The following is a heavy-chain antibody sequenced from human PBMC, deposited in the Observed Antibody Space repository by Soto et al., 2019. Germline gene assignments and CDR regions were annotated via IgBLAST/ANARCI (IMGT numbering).Heavy chain of an antibody. CDR1: GGTFSSYA. Sequence: QVQLVQSGAEVKKPGSSVKVSCKASGGTFSSYAISWVRQAPGQGLEWMGGIIPIFGKANYAQKFQGRVTITADESTSTAYMELSSLRSEDTAVYYCARRRYNWNYVSVNWFDPWGQGTLVTVSS. J-gene: IGHJ5*02. V-gene: IGHV1-69*01. CDR3: ARRRYNWNYVSVNWFDP. CDR2: IIPIFGKA. D-gene: IGHD1-7*01.